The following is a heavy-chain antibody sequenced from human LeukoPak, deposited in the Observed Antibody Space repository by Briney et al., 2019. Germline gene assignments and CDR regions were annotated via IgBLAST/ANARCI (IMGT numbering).Heavy chain of an antibody. CDR3: ARGSVAATGY. CDR2: INHSGST. J-gene: IGHJ4*02. D-gene: IGHD2-15*01. V-gene: IGHV4-34*01. Sequence: SETLSLTCAVYGGSFSGYYWSWIRQPPGKGLEWIGEINHSGSTNYNPSLKSRVTISVDTSKNQFSLKLSSVTAADTAVYHCARGSVAATGYWGQGTLVTVSS. CDR1: GGSFSGYY.